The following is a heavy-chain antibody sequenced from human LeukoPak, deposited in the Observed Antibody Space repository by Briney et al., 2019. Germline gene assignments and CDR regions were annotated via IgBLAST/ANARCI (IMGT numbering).Heavy chain of an antibody. CDR1: GFTFSNYA. Sequence: PGGSLRLSCAVSGFTFSNYAMVWVRQAPGKGLDWVSSISAGGGVTSNADSVKGRFTISRDNSKNTLYLQMNSLRAEDTAMYYCAKAARTTVTYSFDSWGQGTVVTVSS. J-gene: IGHJ4*02. CDR2: ISAGGGVT. D-gene: IGHD4-17*01. V-gene: IGHV3-23*01. CDR3: AKAARTTVTYSFDS.